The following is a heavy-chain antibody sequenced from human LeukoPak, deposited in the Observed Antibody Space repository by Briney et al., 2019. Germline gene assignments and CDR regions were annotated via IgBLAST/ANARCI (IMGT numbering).Heavy chain of an antibody. Sequence: SETLSLTCTVSGGSISSYYWSWIRQPPGKGLEWIGYIYYSGSTNYNPSLKSRVTISVDTSKNQFSLKLSSVTAADTAVYYCARDEAAGGPEGVFDYWGQGTLVTVSS. D-gene: IGHD3-3*01. V-gene: IGHV4-59*01. CDR1: GGSISSYY. J-gene: IGHJ4*02. CDR3: ARDEAAGGPEGVFDY. CDR2: IYYSGST.